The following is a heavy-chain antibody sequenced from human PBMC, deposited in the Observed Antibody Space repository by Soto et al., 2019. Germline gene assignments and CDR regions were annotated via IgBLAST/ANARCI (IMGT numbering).Heavy chain of an antibody. D-gene: IGHD5-18*01. J-gene: IGHJ4*02. CDR1: GFTFSSYG. CDR2: IWYDGSNK. Sequence: GGSLRLSCAASGFTFSSYGMHWVRQAPGKGLEWVAVIWYDGSNKYYADSVKGRFTISRDNSKNTLYLHMNSLSAEDTAVYYCATDDVDTALVMYYFDYWGQGTLVTVSS. V-gene: IGHV3-33*01. CDR3: ATDDVDTALVMYYFDY.